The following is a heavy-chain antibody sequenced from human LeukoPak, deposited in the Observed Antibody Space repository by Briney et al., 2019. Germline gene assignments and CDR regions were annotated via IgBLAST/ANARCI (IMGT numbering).Heavy chain of an antibody. D-gene: IGHD6-13*01. CDR1: GYSFTTYW. J-gene: IGHJ4*02. Sequence: GESLKISCKGSGYSFTTYWLGWVRQMPGKGLDGIGIIHPGDSDTRYSPSFQGQVTISADRSIGTAYLQWSSLKASDTAMYYCARQGGIAVAGAFNYWGQGTLVTVSS. V-gene: IGHV5-51*01. CDR2: IHPGDSDT. CDR3: ARQGGIAVAGAFNY.